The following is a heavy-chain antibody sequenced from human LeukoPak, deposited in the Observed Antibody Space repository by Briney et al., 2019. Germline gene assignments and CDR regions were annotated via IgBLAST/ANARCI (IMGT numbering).Heavy chain of an antibody. D-gene: IGHD3-10*01. Sequence: KPSETLSLTCTVSGYSISSGYYWGWIRQPPGKGLEWIGSIYHSGSTYYNPSLKSRVTISVDTSKNQFSLKLSSVTAADTAVYYCAREDYYGSGSHMDVWGKGTTVTVSS. CDR1: GYSISSGYY. CDR3: AREDYYGSGSHMDV. CDR2: IYHSGST. J-gene: IGHJ6*03. V-gene: IGHV4-38-2*02.